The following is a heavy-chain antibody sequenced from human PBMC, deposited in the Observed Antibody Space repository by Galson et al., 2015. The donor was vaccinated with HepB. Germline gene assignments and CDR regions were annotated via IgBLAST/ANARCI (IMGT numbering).Heavy chain of an antibody. CDR2: ISANSGEI. CDR3: AKIAVTAKWYFDF. V-gene: IGHV3-23*01. J-gene: IGHJ2*01. Sequence: SLRLSCAASGSTFSNYAMAWVRQAPGKGLEWVSTISANSGEIHFVDSVKGRFTISRDNSKNTLYLQMNSLRAEDTAVYFCAKIAVTAKWYFDFWGRGTLVTVSS. D-gene: IGHD6-19*01. CDR1: GSTFSNYA.